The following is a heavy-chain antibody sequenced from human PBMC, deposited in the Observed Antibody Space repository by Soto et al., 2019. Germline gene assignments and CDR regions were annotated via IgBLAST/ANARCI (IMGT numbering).Heavy chain of an antibody. CDR2: INPNSGGT. V-gene: IGHV1-2*04. J-gene: IGHJ4*02. CDR3: ASSRIAARPDSFDY. D-gene: IGHD6-6*01. CDR1: GYTFTGYY. Sequence: ASVKVSCKASGYTFTGYYMHWVRQAPGQGLEWMGWINPNSGGTNYAQKFQGWVTMTRDTSISTAYMELGRLGSDDTAVYYCASSRIAARPDSFDYWGQGTLVTVSS.